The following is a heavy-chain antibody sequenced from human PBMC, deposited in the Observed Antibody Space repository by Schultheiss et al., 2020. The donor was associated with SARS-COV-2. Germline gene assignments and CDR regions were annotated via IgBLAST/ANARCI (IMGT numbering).Heavy chain of an antibody. D-gene: IGHD3-10*01. J-gene: IGHJ4*02. CDR3: ASGFRVPLT. Sequence: GSLRLSCAASGFTFSDYYMSWIRQPPGKGLEWIGYIYYSGSTDYNPSFKSRVTISVDTSKNQFSLKLSSVTAADTAVYYCASGFRVPLTWGQGTLVTVSS. CDR2: IYYSGST. V-gene: IGHV4-59*12. CDR1: GFTFSDYY.